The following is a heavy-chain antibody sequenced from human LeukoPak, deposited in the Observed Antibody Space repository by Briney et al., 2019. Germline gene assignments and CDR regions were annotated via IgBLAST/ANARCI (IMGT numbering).Heavy chain of an antibody. CDR1: GLTFSSYP. V-gene: IGHV3-30-3*01. Sequence: GRSLRLSCAASGLTFSSYPMHWVRQAPGKGLEWVAVISYDGSEKHYADPVKGRFTISRDNSKNTLYLQMNSLRAEDTAVYYCARFYYDYVWGSYRYTQFDYWGQGTLVTVSS. CDR3: ARFYYDYVWGSYRYTQFDY. CDR2: ISYDGSEK. J-gene: IGHJ4*02. D-gene: IGHD3-16*02.